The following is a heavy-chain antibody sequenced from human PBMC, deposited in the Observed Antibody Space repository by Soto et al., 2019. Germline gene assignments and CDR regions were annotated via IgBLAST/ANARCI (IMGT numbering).Heavy chain of an antibody. CDR1: GGTFSSYA. D-gene: IGHD2-15*01. CDR2: IIPIFGTA. Sequence: SVKVSCKASGGTFSSYAISWVRQAPGQGLEWMGGIIPIFGTANYAQKFQGRVTITADKSTSTAYMELSSLRSEDTAVYYCATYKYCSGGSCYSGTFDYWCQGTLVTVSS. CDR3: ATYKYCSGGSCYSGTFDY. V-gene: IGHV1-69*06. J-gene: IGHJ4*02.